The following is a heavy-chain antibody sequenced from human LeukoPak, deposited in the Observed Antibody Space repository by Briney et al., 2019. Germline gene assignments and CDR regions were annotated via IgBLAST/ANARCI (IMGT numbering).Heavy chain of an antibody. CDR3: AKSYSYGYRYFDL. J-gene: IGHJ2*01. D-gene: IGHD5-18*01. CDR1: GGSISSYN. V-gene: IGHV4-4*07. CDR2: IYTSGST. Sequence: SETLSLTCTVSGGSISSYNGSWIRQPAGNGLEWVGRIYTSGSTNYNPSLQSRLTMSVDTSKNQFSLKLSSVTAADTAVYYCAKSYSYGYRYFDLWGRGTLVTVSS.